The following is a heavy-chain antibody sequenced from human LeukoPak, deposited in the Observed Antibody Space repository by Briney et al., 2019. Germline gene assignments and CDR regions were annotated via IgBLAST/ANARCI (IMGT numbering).Heavy chain of an antibody. CDR3: AKVYYYDSSGYCYMSYYFDY. J-gene: IGHJ4*02. Sequence: GGSLRLSCAASGFMFSSYWMSWVRQAPGKGLEWVADIKEDGSEKSYVDSVKGRFTISRDNSKNTLYLQMNSLRAEDTAVYYCAKVYYYDSSGYCYMSYYFDYWGQGTPVTVSS. CDR2: IKEDGSEK. D-gene: IGHD3-22*01. CDR1: GFMFSSYW. V-gene: IGHV3-7*01.